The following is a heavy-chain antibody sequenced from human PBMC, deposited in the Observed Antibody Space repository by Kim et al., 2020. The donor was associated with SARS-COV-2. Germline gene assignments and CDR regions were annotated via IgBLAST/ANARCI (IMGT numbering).Heavy chain of an antibody. Sequence: YAQKFQGRVTMTRDTSTSTVYMELSSLRSEDTAVYYCARDLRVGGRGMDVWGQGTTVTVSS. J-gene: IGHJ6*02. V-gene: IGHV1-46*01. CDR3: ARDLRVGGRGMDV. D-gene: IGHD1-26*01.